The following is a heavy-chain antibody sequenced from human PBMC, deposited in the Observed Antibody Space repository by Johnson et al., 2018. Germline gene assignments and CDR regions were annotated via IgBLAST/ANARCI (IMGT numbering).Heavy chain of an antibody. CDR3: ARISFGITMVRGVRTSSRFYEH. D-gene: IGHD3-10*01. CDR1: GFTFNDHY. J-gene: IGHJ4*02. CDR2: IGNQGNSYTT. V-gene: IGHV3-72*01. Sequence: VQLVESGGGLVQPGGSLSLSCAASGFTFNDHYMDWVRQAPGNGLEWVGRIGNQGNSYTTEYAVSVKGRLTISRDDSKNSLYLQMNSLKTEDTAVYYCARISFGITMVRGVRTSSRFYEHWGQGTLVTVSS.